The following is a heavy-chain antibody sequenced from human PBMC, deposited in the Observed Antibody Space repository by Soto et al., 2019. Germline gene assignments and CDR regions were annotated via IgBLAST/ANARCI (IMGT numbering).Heavy chain of an antibody. D-gene: IGHD5-18*01. J-gene: IGHJ4*02. CDR2: ISPYNGNT. CDR1: DKTFLSYG. CDR3: ATQIDTVMVFRD. V-gene: IGHV1-18*01. Sequence: QVQLVQSGAEVKKPGASVKVSCKASDKTFLSYGISWVRQGPGQGLEWMGWISPYNGNTNYAQKLQGRVTMTTDTSTSTAYMELRSLRSDDPGVYFCATQIDTVMVFRDWGQGTLVTVSS.